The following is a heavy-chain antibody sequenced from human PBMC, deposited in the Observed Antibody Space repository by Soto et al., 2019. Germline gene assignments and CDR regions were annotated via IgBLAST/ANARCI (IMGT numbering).Heavy chain of an antibody. Sequence: QVQLVESGGGVVQPGRSLRLSCAASGFTFSSYAMHWVRQAPGKGLEWVAVISYDGSNKYYADSVKGRFTISRDNSKYTLYLQMNSLRAEDTAVCYCARDLSDYVGLRFSTGYYGMDVWGQGTTVTVSS. CDR2: ISYDGSNK. V-gene: IGHV3-30-3*01. J-gene: IGHJ6*02. CDR1: GFTFSSYA. CDR3: ARDLSDYVGLRFSTGYYGMDV. D-gene: IGHD5-12*01.